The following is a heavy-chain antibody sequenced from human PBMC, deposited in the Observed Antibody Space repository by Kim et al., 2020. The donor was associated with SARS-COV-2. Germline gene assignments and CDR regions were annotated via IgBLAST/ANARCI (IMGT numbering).Heavy chain of an antibody. V-gene: IGHV1-69*01. CDR3: ARVPAELRYFDFYGMDV. D-gene: IGHD3-9*01. J-gene: IGHJ6*02. Sequence: QGRVTITADESTSTAYMELSSLRSEDTAVYYCARVPAELRYFDFYGMDVWGQGTTVTVSS.